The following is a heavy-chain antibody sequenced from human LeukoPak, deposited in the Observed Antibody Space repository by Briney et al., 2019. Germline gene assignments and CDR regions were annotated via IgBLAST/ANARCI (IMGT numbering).Heavy chain of an antibody. V-gene: IGHV3-23*01. CDR2: ISGTGEDT. CDR1: GFAFSNYA. Sequence: PGGSLRLSCVGSGFAFSNYAMTWVRQAPGKGLEWVSTISGTGEDTYYVDYLKGRFAISRDNSNNTLFLQMNNLRAEDTAVYYCAKSREAARYHAEYFHHWGQGTLVTVSS. D-gene: IGHD6-6*01. J-gene: IGHJ1*01. CDR3: AKSREAARYHAEYFHH.